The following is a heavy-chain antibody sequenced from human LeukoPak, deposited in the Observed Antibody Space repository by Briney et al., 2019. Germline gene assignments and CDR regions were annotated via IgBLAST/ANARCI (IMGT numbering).Heavy chain of an antibody. J-gene: IGHJ4*02. Sequence: GGSLRLSCAASGFTFSSYGMYWVRQAPGKGLECVAVISYHGSNKYYVDSVKGRFTISRDNSKNTLYLQMNSLRAEDTAVYYCAKSGRRGYSYGYRFKYYFESWGQGTLVTVSS. CDR1: GFTFSSYG. D-gene: IGHD5-18*01. CDR3: AKSGRRGYSYGYRFKYYFES. V-gene: IGHV3-30*18. CDR2: ISYHGSNK.